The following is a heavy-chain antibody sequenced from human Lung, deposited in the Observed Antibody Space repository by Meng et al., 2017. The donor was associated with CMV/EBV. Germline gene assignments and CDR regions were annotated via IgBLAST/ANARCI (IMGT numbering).Heavy chain of an antibody. V-gene: IGHV4-34*01. CDR2: INHSGST. CDR3: ARGGYCSSTSCYKLYRNWFEP. CDR1: GGSFSGYY. Sequence: LXCAVYGGSFSGYYWSWIRQPPGKGLEWIGEINHSGSTNYNPSLKSRVTISVDTSKNQFSLKLSSVTAADTAVYYCARGGYCSSTSCYKLYRNWFEPGXQGTXVTVSS. J-gene: IGHJ5*02. D-gene: IGHD2-2*02.